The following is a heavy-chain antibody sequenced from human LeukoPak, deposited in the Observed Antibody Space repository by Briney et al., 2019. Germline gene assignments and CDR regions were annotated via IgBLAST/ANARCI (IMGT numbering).Heavy chain of an antibody. Sequence: GGSLRLSRAASGFTVSSSYMSWVRQAPGKGLEWVSVIYSGGSTYYADSVKGRFTISRDNSKNTLYLQMNSLRAEDTAVYYCARDPTATGDYPYNWFDPWGQGTLVTVSS. CDR2: IYSGGST. D-gene: IGHD4-17*01. CDR1: GFTVSSSY. J-gene: IGHJ5*02. V-gene: IGHV3-66*01. CDR3: ARDPTATGDYPYNWFDP.